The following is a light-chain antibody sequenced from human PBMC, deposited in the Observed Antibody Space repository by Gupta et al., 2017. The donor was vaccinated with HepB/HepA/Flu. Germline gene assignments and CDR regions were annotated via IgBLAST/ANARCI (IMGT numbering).Light chain of an antibody. CDR3: ASSEASLSGWV. Sequence: QSVLTQPPSASGTPGQRVTISCSGSSSNVGSNYVYWYQQLPGAAPKLLIYGNDKRHSGVPDRFSGSKSGTSASLAIIGLRAEDEGVYYCASSEASLSGWVFGGGTTLTVL. J-gene: IGLJ3*02. CDR2: GND. V-gene: IGLV1-47*01. CDR1: SSNVGSNY.